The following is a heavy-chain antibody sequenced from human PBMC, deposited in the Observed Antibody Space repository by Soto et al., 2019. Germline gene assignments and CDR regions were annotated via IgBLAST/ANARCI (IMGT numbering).Heavy chain of an antibody. CDR1: GYTFTDYY. J-gene: IGHJ6*02. D-gene: IGHD2-8*01. CDR2: INPNGGGT. V-gene: IGHV1-2*04. CDR3: AREVHRTSLYGMDV. Sequence: QVQLVQSGAEVKTPGASVKVSCKASGYTFTDYYMHWVRQAPGQGLEWMGWINPNGGGTNYAQKFHGWLTMTRDTSTSTSYMELSRLTPDDTAVYYCAREVHRTSLYGMDVWGQGTTVTVSS.